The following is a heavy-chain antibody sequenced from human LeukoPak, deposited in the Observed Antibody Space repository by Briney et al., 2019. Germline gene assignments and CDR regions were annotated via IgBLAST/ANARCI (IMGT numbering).Heavy chain of an antibody. D-gene: IGHD6-13*01. Sequence: ASVKVSCKVSGYTLTELSMHWVRQAPGKGLEWMGGFDPEDGETIYAQKFQGRVTMTRDTYISTAYMELSRLRSDDTAVYYCARGVRGQQLVYYYYYYMDVWGKGTTVTVSS. CDR3: ARGVRGQQLVYYYYYYMDV. V-gene: IGHV1-24*01. CDR2: FDPEDGET. J-gene: IGHJ6*03. CDR1: GYTLTELS.